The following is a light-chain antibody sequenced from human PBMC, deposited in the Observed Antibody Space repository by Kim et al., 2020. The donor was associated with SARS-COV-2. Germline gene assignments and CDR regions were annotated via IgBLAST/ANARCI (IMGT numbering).Light chain of an antibody. CDR3: QQYNNRPLT. J-gene: IGKJ4*01. CDR2: GAS. V-gene: IGKV3-15*01. CDR1: QSVSSN. Sequence: VSPGGTAPLSCRASQSVSSNLAWYQQKPGQAPRLVIHGASSRATGIPARFSGSGSGTEFTLTISSLQSEDFAVYYCQQYNNRPLTFGGGTKVDIK.